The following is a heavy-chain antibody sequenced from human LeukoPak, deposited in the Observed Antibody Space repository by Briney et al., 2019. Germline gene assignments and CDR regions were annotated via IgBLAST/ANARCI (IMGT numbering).Heavy chain of an antibody. CDR3: AATVRGVIYY. D-gene: IGHD3-10*01. V-gene: IGHV4-34*01. Sequence: SETLSLTCAVYGGSFRGYYWSWIRQPPGKGLEWIGEINHSGSTDYNPSLKSRVTISVDTSKNQFSLKLSSVTAADTAVYYCAATVRGVIYYWGQGTLVTVSS. CDR1: GGSFRGYY. CDR2: INHSGST. J-gene: IGHJ4*02.